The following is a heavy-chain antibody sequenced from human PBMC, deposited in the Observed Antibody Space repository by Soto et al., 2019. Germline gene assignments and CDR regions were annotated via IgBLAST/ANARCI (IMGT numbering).Heavy chain of an antibody. Sequence: ASVKVSCKASGYTFTSYGISWVRQAPGQGLEWMGWISAYNGKTNYAQKLQGRVTMTTDTSTSTAYMELRSLRSDDTAVYYCARDRGRYTPLRYYYGMDVWRQGTPLTVS. CDR3: ARDRGRYTPLRYYYGMDV. V-gene: IGHV1-18*04. J-gene: IGHJ6*02. CDR1: GYTFTSYG. D-gene: IGHD1-26*01. CDR2: ISAYNGKT.